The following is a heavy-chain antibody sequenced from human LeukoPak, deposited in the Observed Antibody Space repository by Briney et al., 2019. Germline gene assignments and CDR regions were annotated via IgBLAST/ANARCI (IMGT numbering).Heavy chain of an antibody. CDR2: ISGSGGST. V-gene: IGHV3-23*01. CDR3: ANQYSGSYFGAFDY. J-gene: IGHJ4*02. Sequence: GGSLRLSCAASGFTLSKSWMYWTRQAPGKGLEWVSAISGSGGSTYYADSVKGRFTISRDNSKNTLYLQMNSLRAEDTAVYYCANQYSGSYFGAFDYWGQGTLVTVSS. D-gene: IGHD1-26*01. CDR1: GFTLSKSW.